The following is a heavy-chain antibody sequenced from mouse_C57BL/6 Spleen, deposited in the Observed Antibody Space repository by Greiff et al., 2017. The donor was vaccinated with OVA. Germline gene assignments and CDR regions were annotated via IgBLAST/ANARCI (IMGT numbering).Heavy chain of an antibody. CDR3: ARADYDGY. J-gene: IGHJ2*01. V-gene: IGHV5-4*01. D-gene: IGHD2-4*01. CDR2: ISDGGSYT. Sequence: EVQGVESGGGLVKPGGSLKLSCAASGFTFSSYAMSWVRQTPEKRLEWVATISDGGSYTYYPDNVKGRFTISRDNAKNNLYLQMSHLKSEDTAMYYCARADYDGYWGQGTTLTVSS. CDR1: GFTFSSYA.